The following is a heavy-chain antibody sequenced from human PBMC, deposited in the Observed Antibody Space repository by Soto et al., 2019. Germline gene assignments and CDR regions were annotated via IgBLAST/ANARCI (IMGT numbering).Heavy chain of an antibody. CDR3: AIQHPLDSSAWYN. J-gene: IGHJ4*02. CDR2: IYPGDSDT. Sequence: PGESLKISCKASGYSFTNYWIGWVRQMPGKGLEWMGTIYPGDSDTRYSPSFQGQVTFSVDKSINTAYLHWTSLKASDTAICYCAIQHPLDSSAWYNWGQGTLVTVSS. D-gene: IGHD6-19*01. V-gene: IGHV5-51*01. CDR1: GYSFTNYW.